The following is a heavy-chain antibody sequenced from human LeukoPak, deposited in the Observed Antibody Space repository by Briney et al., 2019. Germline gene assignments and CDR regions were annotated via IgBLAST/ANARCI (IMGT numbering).Heavy chain of an antibody. V-gene: IGHV3-11*04. CDR1: GLTFSDYY. CDR3: ARDPGPYCSSTSCYT. J-gene: IGHJ4*02. CDR2: ISSSGGTI. Sequence: PGGSLRLSCAASGLTFSDYYMSWIRQAPGKGLEWVSYISSSGGTIYYADSVKGRFTISRDNAKNSLYLQMNSLRAEDTAVYYCARDPGPYCSSTSCYTWGQGTLVTVSS. D-gene: IGHD2-2*02.